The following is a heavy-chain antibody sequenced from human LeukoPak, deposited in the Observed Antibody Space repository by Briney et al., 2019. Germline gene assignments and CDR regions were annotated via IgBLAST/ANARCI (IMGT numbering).Heavy chain of an antibody. J-gene: IGHJ4*02. V-gene: IGHV4-31*03. CDR2: IYYSGST. CDR1: VGSISSGVYY. CDR3: ASIPGNYFDY. Sequence: SQTLSLTCTVSVGSISSGVYYWSWIRQHPGKGLEWIGYIYYSGSTYYNPSLKSRVTISVDTSKNQFSLKLSSVTAADTAVYYCASIPGNYFDYWGQGTLVTVSS. D-gene: IGHD1-26*01.